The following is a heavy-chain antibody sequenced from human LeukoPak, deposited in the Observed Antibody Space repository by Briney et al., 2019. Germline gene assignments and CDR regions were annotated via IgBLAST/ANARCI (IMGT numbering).Heavy chain of an antibody. CDR1: GYTFTGYY. Sequence: ASVKVSCKASGYTFTGYYMHWVRQAPGQGLEWMGWINPNSGGTNYAQKFQGRVTMTRGTSISTAYMELSRLRSDDTAVYYCARDTARITIFGVAKYMDVWGKGTTVTVSS. J-gene: IGHJ6*03. D-gene: IGHD3-3*01. CDR2: INPNSGGT. CDR3: ARDTARITIFGVAKYMDV. V-gene: IGHV1-2*02.